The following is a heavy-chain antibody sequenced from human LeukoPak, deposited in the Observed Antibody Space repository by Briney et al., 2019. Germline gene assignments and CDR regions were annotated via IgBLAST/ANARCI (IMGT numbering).Heavy chain of an antibody. CDR2: IIPIFGTA. J-gene: IGHJ2*01. D-gene: IGHD3-22*01. CDR3: ARDYYDSSGYSGANWYFDL. Sequence: SVKVSCKASGGTFSSYAISWVRQAPGQGLEWMGRIIPIFGTANYAQKFQGRVTITADESTSTAYMELSSLRSEDTAVYYCARDYYDSSGYSGANWYFDLWGRGTLVTVSS. V-gene: IGHV1-69*13. CDR1: GGTFSSYA.